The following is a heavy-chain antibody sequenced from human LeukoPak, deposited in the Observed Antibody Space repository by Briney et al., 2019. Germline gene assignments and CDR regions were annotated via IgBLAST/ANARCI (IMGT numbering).Heavy chain of an antibody. CDR3: ARVLPIAVAGNY. CDR2: ISSSGSTI. D-gene: IGHD6-19*01. V-gene: IGHV3-11*01. Sequence: GGSLRLSCGASGLTFEDFYMSWMRQAPGKGLEWVSYISSSGSTIYYADSVKGRFTISRDNAKNSLYLQMNSLRAEDTAVYYCARVLPIAVAGNYWGQGTLVTVSS. CDR1: GLTFEDFY. J-gene: IGHJ4*02.